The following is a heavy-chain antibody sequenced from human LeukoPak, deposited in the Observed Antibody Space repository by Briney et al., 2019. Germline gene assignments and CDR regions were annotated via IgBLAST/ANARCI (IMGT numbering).Heavy chain of an antibody. D-gene: IGHD3-9*01. CDR3: ARGNDILTGYYINYYYYYMDV. Sequence: ASVKVSCKASGYTFTSYAMNWVRQAPGQGLEWMGWINPNSGGTNYAQKFQGRVTMTRDTSISTAYMELSRLRSDDTAVYYCARGNDILTGYYINYYYYYMDVWGKGTTVTISS. V-gene: IGHV1-2*02. CDR2: INPNSGGT. CDR1: GYTFTSYA. J-gene: IGHJ6*03.